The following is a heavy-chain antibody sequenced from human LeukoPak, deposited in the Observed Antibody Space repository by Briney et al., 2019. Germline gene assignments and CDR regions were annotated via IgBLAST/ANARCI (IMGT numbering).Heavy chain of an antibody. CDR1: GGSISSGGYY. Sequence: SETLSLTCTVSGGSISSGGYYWSWIRQHPGKGLEWIGYIYYSGSTNYNPSLKSRVTISVDTSKNQFSLKLSSVTAADTAVYYCARGPWGYCSSTSCEPTFDPWGQGTLVTVSS. CDR3: ARGPWGYCSSTSCEPTFDP. D-gene: IGHD2-2*01. V-gene: IGHV4-61*08. J-gene: IGHJ5*02. CDR2: IYYSGST.